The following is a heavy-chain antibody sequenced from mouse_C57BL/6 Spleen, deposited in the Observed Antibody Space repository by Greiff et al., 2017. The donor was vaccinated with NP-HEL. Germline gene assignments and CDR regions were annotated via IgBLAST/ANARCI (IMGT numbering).Heavy chain of an antibody. V-gene: IGHV1-59*01. J-gene: IGHJ3*01. D-gene: IGHD1-1*01. Sequence: QVQLQQPGAELVRPGTSVKLSCKASGYTFTSYWMHWVKQRPGQGLEWIGVIDPSDSYTNYNQKFKGKATLTVDTSSSTAYMQLSSLTSEDSAVYYCANYYGSSYAWFAYWGQGTLVTVSA. CDR3: ANYYGSSYAWFAY. CDR2: IDPSDSYT. CDR1: GYTFTSYW.